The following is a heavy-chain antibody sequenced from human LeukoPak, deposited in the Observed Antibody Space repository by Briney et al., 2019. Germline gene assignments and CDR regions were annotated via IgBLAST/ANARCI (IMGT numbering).Heavy chain of an antibody. V-gene: IGHV3-7*01. J-gene: IGHJ4*02. Sequence: PGGSLRLSCAASGFTFSSYWMSWVRQAPGKGLEWVANIKLDESEKYYVDSVKGRFTISRDNAKNSLYLQMNSLRAEDTAVYYCARGGRFLEWSQLVHFDYWGQGTLVTVSS. CDR3: ARGGRFLEWSQLVHFDY. D-gene: IGHD3-3*01. CDR2: IKLDESEK. CDR1: GFTFSSYW.